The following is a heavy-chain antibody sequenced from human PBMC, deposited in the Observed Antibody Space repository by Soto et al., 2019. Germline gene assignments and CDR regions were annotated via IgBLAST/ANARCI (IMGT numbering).Heavy chain of an antibody. CDR3: AHRPDSGWRFDY. CDR1: GFSLSNARMG. D-gene: IGHD6-19*01. Sequence: PTLVNPTETLTLTCTVSGFSLSNARMGVSWIRQPPGKALEWLAHIYWDDDKRYRPSLKSRLTITKDTSKNQVVLTMTNMDPVDTATYYCAHRPDSGWRFDYWGQGTLVTVSS. V-gene: IGHV2-5*02. CDR2: IYWDDDK. J-gene: IGHJ4*02.